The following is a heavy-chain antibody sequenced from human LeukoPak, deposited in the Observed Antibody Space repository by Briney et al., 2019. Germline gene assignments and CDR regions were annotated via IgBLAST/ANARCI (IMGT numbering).Heavy chain of an antibody. D-gene: IGHD5-12*01. V-gene: IGHV4-34*01. CDR1: GGSFSGYY. CDR3: ARVADIVATQFFFDY. CDR2: INHSGST. J-gene: IGHJ4*02. Sequence: SETLSLTCAVYGGSFSGYYWSWIRQPPGKGLEWIGEINHSGSTYYNPSLKSRVTISVDTSKNQFSLKLSSVTAADTAVYYCARVADIVATQFFFDYWGQGTLVTVSS.